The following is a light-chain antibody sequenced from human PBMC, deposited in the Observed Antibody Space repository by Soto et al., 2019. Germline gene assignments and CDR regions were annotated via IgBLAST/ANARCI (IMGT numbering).Light chain of an antibody. Sequence: VFTQSPATLSLSPGERARLSCRASESVGRYLAWYRQKPGQAPRLLIYGASTRATGIPARFSGSGSGTEFTLTISSLQPEDSAIYYCQQAATFPITFGQGTRLEIK. V-gene: IGKV3-11*01. J-gene: IGKJ5*01. CDR1: ESVGRY. CDR2: GAS. CDR3: QQAATFPIT.